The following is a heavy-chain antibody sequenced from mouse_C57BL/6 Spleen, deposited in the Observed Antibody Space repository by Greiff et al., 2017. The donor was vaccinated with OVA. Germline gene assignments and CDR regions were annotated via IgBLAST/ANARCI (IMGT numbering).Heavy chain of an antibody. CDR3: LEGVMDY. Sequence: EVKLVESGGGLVKPGGSLKLSCAASGFTFSDYGMHWVRQAPEKGLEWVAYISSGSSTIYYADTVKGRFTIARDNAKNTLFLQMTSLRSEDTAMYYCLEGVMDYWGQGTSVTVSS. CDR1: GFTFSDYG. V-gene: IGHV5-17*01. J-gene: IGHJ4*01. CDR2: ISSGSSTI.